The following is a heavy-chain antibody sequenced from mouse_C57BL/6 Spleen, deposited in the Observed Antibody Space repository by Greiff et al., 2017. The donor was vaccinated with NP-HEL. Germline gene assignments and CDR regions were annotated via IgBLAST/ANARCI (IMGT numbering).Heavy chain of an antibody. CDR3: ARYLRFAY. V-gene: IGHV1-82*01. CDR1: GYAFSSSW. CDR2: IYPGDGDT. D-gene: IGHD5-1*01. J-gene: IGHJ3*01. Sequence: QVQLKESGPELVKPGASVKISCKASGYAFSSSWMNWVKQRPGKGLEWIGRIYPGDGDTNYNGKFKGKATLTADKSSSTAYMQLSSLTSEDSAVYFYARYLRFAYWGQGTLVTVSA.